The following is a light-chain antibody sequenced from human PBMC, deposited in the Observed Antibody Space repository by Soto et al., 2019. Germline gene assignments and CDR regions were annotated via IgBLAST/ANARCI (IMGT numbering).Light chain of an antibody. CDR3: QQYYTTPQT. Sequence: DIVMNQSPDSLAVPLGERATINCTSSQSVLSSSNNKNNLAWYQKKPGQPPRLLIYWASTRESGVPDRFSGSGSGTDFTLTISGLQAEDVAVYYCQQYYTTPQTFGQGTKVDIK. J-gene: IGKJ1*01. CDR2: WAS. V-gene: IGKV4-1*01. CDR1: QSVLSSSNNKNN.